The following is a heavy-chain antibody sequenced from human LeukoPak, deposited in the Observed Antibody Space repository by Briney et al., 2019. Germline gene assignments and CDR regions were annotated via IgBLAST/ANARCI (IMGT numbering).Heavy chain of an antibody. CDR3: ARVGYDSSGYSIDY. V-gene: IGHV4-30-4*01. J-gene: IGHJ4*02. Sequence: SETLSLTCTVSGVSISSGDYDWRRLRQPPGKGLEWIVNIYYSGSTYYNPSRDSRISISVNTSKNPFSLKLSSVTAADTGVYYCARVGYDSSGYSIDYWGQGSLVTVSS. CDR1: GVSISSGDYD. CDR2: IYYSGST. D-gene: IGHD3-22*01.